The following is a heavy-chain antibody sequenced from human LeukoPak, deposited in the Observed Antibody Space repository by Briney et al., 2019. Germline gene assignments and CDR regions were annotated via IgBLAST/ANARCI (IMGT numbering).Heavy chain of an antibody. D-gene: IGHD3-16*01. V-gene: IGHV3-23*01. J-gene: IGHJ5*01. CDR1: GFTFSNYG. Sequence: GGSLRLSCAASGFTFSNYGMSWVRQAPWQGLEWVSTISDSGGIAYYADSVKGRFTISRDNSRSTLYLQMNSPRAEDTAEYYCAKDGGVNWGNWFDSWGQGTLVTVSS. CDR3: AKDGGVNWGNWFDS. CDR2: ISDSGGIA.